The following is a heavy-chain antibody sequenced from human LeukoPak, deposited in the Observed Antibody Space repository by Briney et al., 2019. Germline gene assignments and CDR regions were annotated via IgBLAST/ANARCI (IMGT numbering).Heavy chain of an antibody. CDR1: GFTFSSYW. J-gene: IGHJ4*02. CDR3: ARLGSYCSSTSCYFVDY. CDR2: INSDGSST. V-gene: IGHV3-74*01. D-gene: IGHD2-2*01. Sequence: GGSLRLSCAASGFTFSSYWMHWVRQAPGKGLVWVSRINSDGSSTSYADPVKGRFTISRDNAKNSLYLQMNSLRAEDTAVYYCARLGSYCSSTSCYFVDYWGQGTLVTVSS.